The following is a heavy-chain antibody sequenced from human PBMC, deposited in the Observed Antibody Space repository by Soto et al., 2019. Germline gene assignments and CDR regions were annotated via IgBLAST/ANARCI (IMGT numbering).Heavy chain of an antibody. CDR1: GYTFTSYG. J-gene: IGHJ4*02. CDR3: ARDLRSNNAADQLLMVNYFDY. V-gene: IGHV1-18*01. D-gene: IGHD2-2*01. Sequence: ASVKVSCKASGYTFTSYGISWVRQAPGQGLEWMGWISAYNGNTNYAQKLQGRVTMTTDTSTSTAYMELRSLRSDDTAVYYCARDLRSNNAADQLLMVNYFDYWGQGTLVTVSS. CDR2: ISAYNGNT.